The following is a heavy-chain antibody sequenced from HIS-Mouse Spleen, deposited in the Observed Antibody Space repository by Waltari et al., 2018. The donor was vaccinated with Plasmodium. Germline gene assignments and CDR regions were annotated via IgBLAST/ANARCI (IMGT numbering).Heavy chain of an antibody. CDR3: AKDILPSIAARLPDY. CDR1: GFLFCYYA. J-gene: IGHJ4*02. V-gene: IGHV3-9*01. CDR2: ISWNSGSI. D-gene: IGHD6-6*01. Sequence: EVQLVESGGGLVPPGRSLVTSCSTFGFLFCYYAIAWVRQAPGKGLEWVSGISWNSGSIGYADSVKGRFTISRDNAKNSLYLQMNSLRAEDTALYYCAKDILPSIAARLPDYWGQGTLVTVSS.